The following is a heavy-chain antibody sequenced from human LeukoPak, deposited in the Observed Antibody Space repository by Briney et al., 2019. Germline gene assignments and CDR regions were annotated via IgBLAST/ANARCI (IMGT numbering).Heavy chain of an antibody. V-gene: IGHV3-30*03. Sequence: PGGSLRLSCAASGFTFRSYWMHWVRQVPGKGLEWVAASSTHGSDEYYADSVKGRFTVFSDNSKKTVYLQMDSLRAEDTAVYHCAMDYYDSNGYSRGWDYWGQGTLVTVSS. J-gene: IGHJ4*02. D-gene: IGHD3-22*01. CDR1: GFTFRSYW. CDR2: SSTHGSDE. CDR3: AMDYYDSNGYSRGWDY.